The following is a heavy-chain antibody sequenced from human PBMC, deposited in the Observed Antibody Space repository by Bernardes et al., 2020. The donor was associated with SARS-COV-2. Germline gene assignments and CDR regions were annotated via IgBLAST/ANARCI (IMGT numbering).Heavy chain of an antibody. J-gene: IGHJ3*01. CDR1: GGSINNFY. D-gene: IGHD3-10*01. V-gene: IGHV4-59*01. CDR2: IHYSGST. CDR3: ARGSWFGEGSDTFNL. Sequence: SETLSLNCTISGGSINNFYWSWIRQPPGKGLEWLGYIHYSGSTNYSPSLKRRVTISFDMSANQVSLKLNSVTAADTAVYYCARGSWFGEGSDTFNLWGQGTMVTVSS.